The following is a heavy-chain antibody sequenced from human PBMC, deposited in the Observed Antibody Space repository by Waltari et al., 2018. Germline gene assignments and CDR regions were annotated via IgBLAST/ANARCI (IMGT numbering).Heavy chain of an antibody. Sequence: QVQLQESGPGLVKPSPTLSLTCTVPGGSISSGGYYWSWIRQHPGKGLEWIGYIYYSGSTYYNPSLKSRVTISVDTSKNQFSLKLSSVTAADTAVYYCARGRRMDWGFDYWGQGTLVTVSS. J-gene: IGHJ4*02. CDR1: GGSISSGGYY. CDR2: IYYSGST. V-gene: IGHV4-31*03. D-gene: IGHD7-27*01. CDR3: ARGRRMDWGFDY.